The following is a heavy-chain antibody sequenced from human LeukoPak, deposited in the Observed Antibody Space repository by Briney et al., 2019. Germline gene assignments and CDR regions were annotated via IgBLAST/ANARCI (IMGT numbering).Heavy chain of an antibody. CDR2: INPNSGGT. D-gene: IGHD3-10*01. V-gene: IGHV1-2*02. J-gene: IGHJ5*02. CDR3: ARGRYGSAANWFDP. CDR1: GYTFTGYY. Sequence: ASVKVSCKASGYTFTGYYMHWVRQAPGQGLEWMGWINPNSGGTNYAQKFQGRVTMTRDTSISTAYMELSRLRSDDTAVYYCARGRYGSAANWFDPWGQGTLVTVSS.